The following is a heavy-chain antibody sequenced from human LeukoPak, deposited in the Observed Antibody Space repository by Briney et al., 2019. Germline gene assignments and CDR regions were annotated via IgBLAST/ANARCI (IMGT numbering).Heavy chain of an antibody. CDR3: ARATPSEWELPLWFDP. CDR2: ISSSSSYI. CDR1: GFTFSSYS. Sequence: GGSLRLSCAASGFTFSSYSMNWVRQAPGKGLEWVSSISSSSSYIYYADSVKGRFTISRDNAKNSLYLQMNSLRAEDTAVYYCARATPSEWELPLWFDPWGQGTLVTVSS. D-gene: IGHD1-26*01. V-gene: IGHV3-21*01. J-gene: IGHJ5*02.